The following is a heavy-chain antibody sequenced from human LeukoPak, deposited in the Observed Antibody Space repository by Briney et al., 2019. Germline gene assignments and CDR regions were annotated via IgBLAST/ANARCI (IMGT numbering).Heavy chain of an antibody. J-gene: IGHJ6*03. V-gene: IGHV4-39*01. CDR2: YHNGNS. CDR3: ARLWDSTGLYFYYYMDV. Sequence: SETLSLTCIVSGVSIRSDTYYWGWIRQPPGKGLEWIGNYHNGNSYYNPSLKGRVTISEDTSGNQFSLRVTSVTAADTAVYYCARLWDSTGLYFYYYMDVWGEGTTVTVSS. CDR1: GVSIRSDTYY. D-gene: IGHD6-25*01.